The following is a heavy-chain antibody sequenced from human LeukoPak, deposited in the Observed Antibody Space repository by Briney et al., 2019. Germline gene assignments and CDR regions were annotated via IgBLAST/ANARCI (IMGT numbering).Heavy chain of an antibody. J-gene: IGHJ6*04. CDR2: VNPSGGST. V-gene: IGHV1-46*01. Sequence: GASVKASCKASGYTFTSSYMRWVRQAPGQGLEWMGIVNPSGGSTSYAQKFQGRVTMTRDTSTSTVYMELSSLRSEDTAVYYCARQDHTAMVGAALDVWGKGTTVTVSS. CDR1: GYTFTSSY. CDR3: ARQDHTAMVGAALDV. D-gene: IGHD5-18*01.